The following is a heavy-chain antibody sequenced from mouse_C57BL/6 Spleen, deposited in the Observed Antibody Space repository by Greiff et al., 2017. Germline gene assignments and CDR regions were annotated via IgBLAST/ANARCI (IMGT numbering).Heavy chain of an antibody. V-gene: IGHV1-52*01. J-gene: IGHJ2*01. CDR3: ARSGYYGSSLGDFDY. CDR1: GYTFTSYW. D-gene: IGHD1-1*01. Sequence: QVQLQQPGAELVRPGSSVKLSCKASGYTFTSYWMHWVKQRPIQGLEWIGNIDPSDSETHYNQKFKDKATLTVDKSSSTAYMQLSSLTSEDSAVYYCARSGYYGSSLGDFDYWGQGTTLTVSS. CDR2: IDPSDSET.